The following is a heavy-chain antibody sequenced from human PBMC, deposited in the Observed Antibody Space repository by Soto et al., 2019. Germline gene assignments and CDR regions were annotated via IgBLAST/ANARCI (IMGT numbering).Heavy chain of an antibody. J-gene: IGHJ4*02. V-gene: IGHV1-69*01. CDR2: IIPIFGTA. CDR1: GGTISSYA. CDR3: ARVREPAGEHDYEDY. Sequence: QVQLVQSGAELKKPGSSVKVSCKASGGTISSYAISWVRRAPGQGLEWMGGIIPIFGTANYAQKFQGRVTITADESTSTAYMELSSLRSEDTAVYYCARVREPAGEHDYEDYWGQGTLVTVSS. D-gene: IGHD4-17*01.